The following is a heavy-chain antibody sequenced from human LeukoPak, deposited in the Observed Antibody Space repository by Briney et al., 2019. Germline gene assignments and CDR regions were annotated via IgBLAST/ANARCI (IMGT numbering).Heavy chain of an antibody. V-gene: IGHV4-59*01. Sequence: PSETLSLTCTVSGGSISIYYWSWIRQPPGKGLEWIGYIYYSGTTNYNPSLKSRVTISVDTSKNQFSLKLSSVTAADTAVYYCARGQDLTTVTTRSVFGIDYWGQGTLVTVSS. CDR2: IYYSGTT. CDR3: ARGQDLTTVTTRSVFGIDY. D-gene: IGHD4-17*01. J-gene: IGHJ4*02. CDR1: GGSISIYY.